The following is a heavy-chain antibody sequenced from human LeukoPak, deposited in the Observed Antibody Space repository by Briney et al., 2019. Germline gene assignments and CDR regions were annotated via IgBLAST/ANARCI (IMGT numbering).Heavy chain of an antibody. CDR1: DDSFSSHY. V-gene: IGHV4-59*11. Sequence: SETLSLTCEVSDDSFSSHYWTWIRQPPGKGLEWIGYISHIGSTNYNPSLKSRVTISIDTYKNQFSLKLTSVTAADTAVYYCARDLVTVTKGFDIWGQGTMVTVSS. CDR3: ARDLVTVTKGFDI. D-gene: IGHD4-17*01. J-gene: IGHJ3*02. CDR2: ISHIGST.